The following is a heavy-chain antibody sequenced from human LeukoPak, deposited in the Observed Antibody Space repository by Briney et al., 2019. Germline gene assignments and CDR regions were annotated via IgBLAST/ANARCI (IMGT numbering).Heavy chain of an antibody. CDR2: IIANGGST. V-gene: IGHV3-23*01. Sequence: GGSLRLSCAASGFTFDDYGMSWVRQAPGKGLEWVSGIIANGGSTYYADSVKGRFTISRDNSENTVYLQMNSLRAEDTAVYYCAKGAGGSYGLYYFDYWGQGILVTVSS. D-gene: IGHD5-24*01. CDR1: GFTFDDYG. CDR3: AKGAGGSYGLYYFDY. J-gene: IGHJ4*02.